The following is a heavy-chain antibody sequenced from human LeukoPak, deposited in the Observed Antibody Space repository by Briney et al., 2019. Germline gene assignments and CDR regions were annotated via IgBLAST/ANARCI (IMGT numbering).Heavy chain of an antibody. J-gene: IGHJ4*02. CDR2: ISYDGSNK. CDR3: AKLGSMTTVVTRSSYFDY. V-gene: IGHV3-30*18. Sequence: GGSLRLSCAASGFTFSSYSMNWVRQAPGKGLEWVAVISYDGSNKYYADSVKGRFTISRDNSKNTLYLQMNSLRAEDTAVYYCAKLGSMTTVVTRSSYFDYWGQGTLVTVSS. D-gene: IGHD4-23*01. CDR1: GFTFSSYS.